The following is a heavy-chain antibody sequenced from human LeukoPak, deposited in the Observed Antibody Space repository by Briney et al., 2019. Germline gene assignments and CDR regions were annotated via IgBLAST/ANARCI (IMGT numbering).Heavy chain of an antibody. CDR1: GGSISSYY. CDR2: INHSGST. D-gene: IGHD3-10*01. J-gene: IGHJ4*02. CDR3: ARARGGRADY. Sequence: SETLSLTCTVSGGSISSYYWSWIRQPPGKGLEWIGEINHSGSTNYNPSLKSRVTISVDTSKNQFSLKLSSVTAADTAVYYCARARGGRADYWGQGTLVTVSS. V-gene: IGHV4-34*01.